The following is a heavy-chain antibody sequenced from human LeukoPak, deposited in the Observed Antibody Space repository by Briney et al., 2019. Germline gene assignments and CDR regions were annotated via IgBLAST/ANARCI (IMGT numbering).Heavy chain of an antibody. Sequence: GGSLRLSCAASGFTFSNYGMHWVRQAPGKGLGWVAFIRYDGSNKYYADSVKGRLTISRDNSKNTLYLQMNSLRAEDTAVYYCSKAGVVVPGAYFDYWGQGTLVTVSS. CDR2: IRYDGSNK. J-gene: IGHJ4*02. V-gene: IGHV3-30*02. D-gene: IGHD2-2*01. CDR1: GFTFSNYG. CDR3: SKAGVVVPGAYFDY.